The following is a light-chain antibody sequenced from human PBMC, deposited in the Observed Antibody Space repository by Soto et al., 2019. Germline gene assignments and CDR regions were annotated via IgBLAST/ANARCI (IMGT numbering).Light chain of an antibody. CDR3: SSYTSISTGV. CDR1: SSDVGSYNY. V-gene: IGLV2-14*01. J-gene: IGLJ3*02. CDR2: EVS. Sequence: QSVLTQPASVSGSPGQSITISCTGTSSDVGSYNYVSWYQQHPGKAPKLMIYEVSNRPSGVSNRFSGSKSGNTASLTISGLQAEDEANYCCSSYTSISTGVFGGGTKLTVL.